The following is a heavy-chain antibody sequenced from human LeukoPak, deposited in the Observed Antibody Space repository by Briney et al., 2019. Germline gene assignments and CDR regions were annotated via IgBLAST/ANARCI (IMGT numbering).Heavy chain of an antibody. CDR1: GGSISSGGYY. CDR2: IYHSGSA. CDR3: ARQIGVVIIFDAFDI. V-gene: IGHV4-30-2*01. Sequence: SQTLSLTCTVSGGSISSGGYYWSWIRQPPGKGLEWIGYIYHSGSAYYNPSLKSRVTISVDRSKNQFSLKLSSVTAADTAVYYCARQIGVVIIFDAFDIWGQGTMVTASS. J-gene: IGHJ3*02. D-gene: IGHD3-3*01.